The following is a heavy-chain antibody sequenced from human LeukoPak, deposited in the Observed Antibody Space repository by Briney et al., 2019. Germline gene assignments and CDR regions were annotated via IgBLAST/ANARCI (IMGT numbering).Heavy chain of an antibody. V-gene: IGHV3-66*01. D-gene: IGHD3-16*02. CDR3: ARPIMITFGGVIAPFDY. Sequence: GGSLRLSCAASGFTVSSNYMSWVRQAPGKGLEWVSLIDSGGSTYYADSVKGRFTISRDNSKNTLYLQMNSLRAEDTAVYYCARPIMITFGGVIAPFDYWGQGTLVTVSS. CDR2: IDSGGST. CDR1: GFTVSSNY. J-gene: IGHJ4*02.